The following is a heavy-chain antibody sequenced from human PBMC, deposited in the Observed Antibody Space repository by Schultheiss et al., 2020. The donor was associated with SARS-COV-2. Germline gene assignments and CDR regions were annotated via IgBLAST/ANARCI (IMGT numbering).Heavy chain of an antibody. Sequence: GGSLRLSCAASGFTFSSYSMNWVRQAPGKGLEWVSSISSSSSYIYYADSVKGRFTISRDNAKNSLYLQMNSLRAEDTAVYYCASLKGYSSSWYGYYYYGMDVWGQGTTVTVSS. V-gene: IGHV3-21*01. CDR2: ISSSSSYI. CDR3: ASLKGYSSSWYGYYYYGMDV. CDR1: GFTFSSYS. D-gene: IGHD6-13*01. J-gene: IGHJ6*02.